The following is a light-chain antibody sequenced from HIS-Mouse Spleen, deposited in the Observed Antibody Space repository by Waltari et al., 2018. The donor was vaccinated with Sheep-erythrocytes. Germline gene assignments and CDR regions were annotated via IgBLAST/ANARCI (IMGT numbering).Light chain of an antibody. J-gene: IGKJ1*01. CDR1: QGLLHSNGYNY. V-gene: IGKV2-28*01. CDR3: MQALQTPRT. CDR2: LGS. Sequence: IVMTQSPLSLPVTPGEPASISCRSSQGLLHSNGYNYLDWYLQKPGQSPQLLIYLGSNRASGVPDRFSGSGSGTDFTLKISRVEAEDVGVYYCMQALQTPRTFGQGTKVEIK.